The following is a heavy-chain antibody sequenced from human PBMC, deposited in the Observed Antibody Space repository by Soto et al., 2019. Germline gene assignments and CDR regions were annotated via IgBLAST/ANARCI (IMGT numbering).Heavy chain of an antibody. CDR3: ARAGYSGYDLGGYYYYYGMDV. J-gene: IGHJ6*02. V-gene: IGHV1-69*06. CDR2: IIPIFGTA. Sequence: SVKVSCKASGGTFSSYAISWVRQAPGQGLEWMGGIIPIFGTANYAQKFQGRVTITADKSTSTAYMELSRLRSEDTAVYYCARAGYSGYDLGGYYYYYGMDVWGQGTTVTVSS. CDR1: GGTFSSYA. D-gene: IGHD5-12*01.